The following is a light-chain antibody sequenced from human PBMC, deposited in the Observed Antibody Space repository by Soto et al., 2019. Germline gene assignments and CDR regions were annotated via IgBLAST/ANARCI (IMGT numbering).Light chain of an antibody. V-gene: IGLV2-8*01. J-gene: IGLJ1*01. CDR1: SSDVGGYNY. CDR3: ISYAGSNLLYV. CDR2: EVS. Sequence: QSALTQPPSASGSPGQSVTISCTGTSSDVGGYNYVSWYQQHPGKAPKLMIYEVSKLPSGVPDRFSGSKSGNTASLTVAGLQAEDKADYYCISYAGSNLLYVFGTGTKLTVL.